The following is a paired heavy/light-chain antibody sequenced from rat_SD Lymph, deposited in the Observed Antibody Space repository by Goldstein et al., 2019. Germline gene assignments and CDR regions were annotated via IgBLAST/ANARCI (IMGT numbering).Heavy chain of an antibody. CDR3: TRDLAY. V-gene: IGHV2-52*01. CDR2: IWRNGNT. J-gene: IGHJ3*01. CDR1: GFSLTNYG. Sequence: QVQLKESGPVLVQASETLSLTCTVSGFSLTNYGVIWVRQPPGKGLEWMGIIWRNGNTDYNSALKSRLSINRDTSKSQVFLKMNSLQTDDTAIYYCTRDLAYWGQGTLVTVSS.
Light chain of an antibody. J-gene: IGKJ1*01. CDR3: LQHNSYPWT. CDR2: WAS. Sequence: NTVMTQSPTSMFTSVGDRVTMSCKASQNVGINVGWYQQKTGQSPKRLIYWASNRDTGVPDRFTGSGSGTDFTLTISNMQAEDPAIYYCLQHNSYPWTFGGGTKLELK. CDR1: QNVGIN. V-gene: IGKV6S4*01.